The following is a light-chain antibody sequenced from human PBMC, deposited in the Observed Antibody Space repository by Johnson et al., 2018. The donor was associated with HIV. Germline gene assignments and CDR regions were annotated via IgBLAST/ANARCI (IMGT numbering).Light chain of an antibody. CDR1: SFNIGNNY. Sequence: QSVLTQPPSVSAAPGQKVTISCSGSSFNIGNNYVSWYQQLPGTAPKLLIYDNNKRPSGIPDRFSGSKSCTSATLGITGLQNGEEADYYCGTWDSSLSAGFYVFGTGTKVTVL. CDR3: GTWDSSLSAGFYV. CDR2: DNN. V-gene: IGLV1-51*01. J-gene: IGLJ1*01.